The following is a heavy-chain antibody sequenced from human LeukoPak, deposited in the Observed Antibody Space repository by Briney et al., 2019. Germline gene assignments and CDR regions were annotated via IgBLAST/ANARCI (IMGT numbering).Heavy chain of an antibody. Sequence: GGPLRLCCAASGFTFSSYAMTWVRQAPGKGLGWVSGISGSGDRTYYADSVKGRFTISRDNSKNTLYLEMNGLTAEDSAVYYCAKDRMAAAGRQDIWNYWGQGTLVTVSS. V-gene: IGHV3-23*01. CDR3: AKDRMAAAGRQDIWNY. D-gene: IGHD6-25*01. CDR2: ISGSGDRT. CDR1: GFTFSSYA. J-gene: IGHJ4*02.